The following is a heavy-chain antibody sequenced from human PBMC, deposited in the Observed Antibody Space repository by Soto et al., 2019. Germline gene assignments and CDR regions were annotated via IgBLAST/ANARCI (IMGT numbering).Heavy chain of an antibody. J-gene: IGHJ4*02. CDR3: AREGYSGYGPLDN. CDR2: ISAHNGNR. D-gene: IGHD3-22*01. CDR1: GYTFTNYS. Sequence: QVQLVQSGAEVKKPGASVKVSCKTSGYTFTNYSINWVRQAPGQGLEWMGWISAHNGNRNHAQKFQGRVMMTKDTSTSTADMEVRSLRSDDTAIYYCAREGYSGYGPLDNWGQGTLVTVSS. V-gene: IGHV1-18*01.